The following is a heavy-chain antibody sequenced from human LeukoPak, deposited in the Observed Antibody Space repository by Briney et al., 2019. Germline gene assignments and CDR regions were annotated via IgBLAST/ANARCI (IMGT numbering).Heavy chain of an antibody. CDR3: ARDVGSVGYGDEDY. V-gene: IGHV1-18*01. Sequence: ASVKVSCRASGYTFTSYGISWVRQATGQGLEWMGWISAYNGNTNYAQKLQGRVTMTTDTSTSTAYMELRSLRSDDTAVYYCARDVGSVGYGDEDYWGQGTLVTVSS. CDR1: GYTFTSYG. D-gene: IGHD4-17*01. CDR2: ISAYNGNT. J-gene: IGHJ4*02.